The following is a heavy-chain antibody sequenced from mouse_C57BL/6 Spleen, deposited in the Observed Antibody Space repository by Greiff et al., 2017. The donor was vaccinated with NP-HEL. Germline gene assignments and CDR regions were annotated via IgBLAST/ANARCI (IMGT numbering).Heavy chain of an antibody. Sequence: QVQLQQPGAELVRPGSSVKLSCKASGYTFTSYWMDWVKQRPGQGLEWIGNIYPSDSETHYNQKFKDKATLTVDKSSSTAYMQLSSLTSEDSAVYYCARGGQLRLDYCDYWGQGTTLTVSS. CDR3: ARGGQLRLDYCDY. J-gene: IGHJ2*01. D-gene: IGHD3-2*02. V-gene: IGHV1-61*01. CDR2: IYPSDSET. CDR1: GYTFTSYW.